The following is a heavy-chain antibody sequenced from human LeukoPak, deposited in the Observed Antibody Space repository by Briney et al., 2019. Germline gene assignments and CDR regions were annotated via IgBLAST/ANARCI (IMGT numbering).Heavy chain of an antibody. CDR1: GFTFSSYD. J-gene: IGHJ6*02. CDR2: IGTAGDT. Sequence: GGSLRLSCAASGFTFSSYDMHWVRQATGKGLEWVSAIGTAGDTYCPGSVKGRFTISRENAKNSLYLQMNSLRAGDTAVYYCARGRYYGDYGKYGMDVWGQGTTVTVSS. CDR3: ARGRYYGDYGKYGMDV. D-gene: IGHD4-17*01. V-gene: IGHV3-13*04.